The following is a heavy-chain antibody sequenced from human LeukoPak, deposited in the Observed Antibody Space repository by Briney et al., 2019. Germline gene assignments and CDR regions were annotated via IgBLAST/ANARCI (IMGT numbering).Heavy chain of an antibody. V-gene: IGHV1-69*04. Sequence: ASVKVSCKASGGTFSSYAISWVRQAPGQGLEWMGRIIPILGIANYAQKLQGRVTITADKSTSTAYMELSSLRSEDTAVYYCARGSSSWHFDYWGQGTLVTVSS. J-gene: IGHJ4*02. D-gene: IGHD6-13*01. CDR2: IIPILGIA. CDR3: ARGSSSWHFDY. CDR1: GGTFSSYA.